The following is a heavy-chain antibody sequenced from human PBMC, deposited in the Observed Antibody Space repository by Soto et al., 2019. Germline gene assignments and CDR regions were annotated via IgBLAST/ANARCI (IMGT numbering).Heavy chain of an antibody. D-gene: IGHD3-10*01. V-gene: IGHV3-23*01. CDR1: GFTFSSYA. Sequence: EVHLLESGGGLAQPGGSLRLSCAAPGFTFSSYAMSWFRQAPGKGLEWVSAISGSGGRTYYADSVKGRFTISRDNSKNTLYLQMSSLRAGDTALYYCAKVVTTVVRGASSDYWGQGTLVTVSS. J-gene: IGHJ4*02. CDR3: AKVVTTVVRGASSDY. CDR2: ISGSGGRT.